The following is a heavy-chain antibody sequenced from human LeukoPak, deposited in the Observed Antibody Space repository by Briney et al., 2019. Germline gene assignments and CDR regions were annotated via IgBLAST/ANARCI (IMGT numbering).Heavy chain of an antibody. J-gene: IGHJ4*02. V-gene: IGHV3-30*18. CDR3: AKIPRRYSSGWYFDY. CDR2: ISYDGSNK. D-gene: IGHD6-19*01. CDR1: GFTFSSYG. Sequence: PGGSLRLSCAASGFTFSSYGMHWVRQAPGKGLEWVAVISYDGSNKYYADSVKGRFTISRDNSKNTLYLQMNSLRAEDTAVYYCAKIPRRYSSGWYFDYWGQGTLVAVSS.